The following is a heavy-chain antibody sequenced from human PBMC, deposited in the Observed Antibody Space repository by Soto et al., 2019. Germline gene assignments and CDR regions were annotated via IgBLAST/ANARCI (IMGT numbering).Heavy chain of an antibody. CDR2: INHSGST. CDR3: AAYCSSTSCYGAFDI. Sequence: SETLSLTCAVYGGSFSGYYWSWIRQPPGKGLEWIGEINHSGSTNYNPSLKSRVTISVDTSKNQFSLKLSSVAAADTAVYYCAAYCSSTSCYGAFDIWGQGTMVTVSS. V-gene: IGHV4-34*01. D-gene: IGHD2-2*01. CDR1: GGSFSGYY. J-gene: IGHJ3*02.